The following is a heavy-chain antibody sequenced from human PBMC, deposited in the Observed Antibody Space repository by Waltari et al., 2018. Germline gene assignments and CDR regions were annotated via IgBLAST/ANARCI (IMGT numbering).Heavy chain of an antibody. CDR1: GFTFSSYA. Sequence: QVQLVESGGGVVQPGRSLRLSCAASGFTFSSYAMHWVRQAPGKGLEWVAVISYDGSNKYYADSVKGRFTSSRDNSKNTLYLQMNSLRAEDTAVYYCARESGSYGAFDIWGQGTMVTVSS. CDR2: ISYDGSNK. D-gene: IGHD1-26*01. V-gene: IGHV3-30-3*01. J-gene: IGHJ3*02. CDR3: ARESGSYGAFDI.